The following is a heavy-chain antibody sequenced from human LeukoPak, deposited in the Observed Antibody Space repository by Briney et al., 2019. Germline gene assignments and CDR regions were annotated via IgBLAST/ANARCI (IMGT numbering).Heavy chain of an antibody. CDR3: AREKDYDYGSGSYYFDY. D-gene: IGHD3-10*01. CDR2: IYYSGST. V-gene: IGHV4-59*01. CDR1: GGSISSYY. Sequence: SETLSLTCTVSGGSISSYYWSWIRQPPGKGLEWIGYIYYSGSTNYNPSLKSRVTISVDTSKNQFSLKLSSVTAADTAVYYCAREKDYDYGSGSYYFDYWGQGTLVTVSS. J-gene: IGHJ4*02.